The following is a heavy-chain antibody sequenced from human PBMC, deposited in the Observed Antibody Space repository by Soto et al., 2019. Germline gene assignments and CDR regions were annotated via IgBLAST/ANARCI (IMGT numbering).Heavy chain of an antibody. V-gene: IGHV3-64D*06. D-gene: IGHD6-13*01. CDR1: GFTVSSYA. Sequence: PGGSLRLSCAASGFTVSSYAMHWVRQAPGKGLEYVSAISSNGGSTYYADSVKGRFTISRDNSKNTLYLQMSSLRAEDTAVYYCVEAAGRRGDYWGQGTLVTVSS. CDR2: ISSNGGST. J-gene: IGHJ4*02. CDR3: VEAAGRRGDY.